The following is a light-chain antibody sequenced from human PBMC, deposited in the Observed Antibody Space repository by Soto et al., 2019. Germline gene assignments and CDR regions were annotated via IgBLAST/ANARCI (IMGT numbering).Light chain of an antibody. Sequence: DKGISQCSECLAETRGESATIDCNSSQSVLYSSNNKNYLAWYQQKPGQAPRLLIYGASARALGIPARFSGSGSGTECSFTVTSLQSEDFTTYCCLQITSYPYPFGQGTML. V-gene: IGKV4-1*01. CDR1: QSVLYSSNNKNY. CDR3: LQITSYPYP. CDR2: GAS. J-gene: IGKJ2*01.